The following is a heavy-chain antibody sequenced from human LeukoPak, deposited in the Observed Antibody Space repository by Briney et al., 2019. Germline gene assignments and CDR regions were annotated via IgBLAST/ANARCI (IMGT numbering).Heavy chain of an antibody. CDR1: GFTFSSYW. D-gene: IGHD1-7*01. Sequence: GGSLRLSCAASGFTFSSYWMHWVRQAPGKGLVWVSRIKSDGTYTDYMDSVKGRFTISRDNVKNTLFLQMNSLRADDTAVYYCIRDDGNYGIDYWGQGTLVTVS. CDR3: IRDDGNYGIDY. V-gene: IGHV3-74*01. J-gene: IGHJ4*02. CDR2: IKSDGTYT.